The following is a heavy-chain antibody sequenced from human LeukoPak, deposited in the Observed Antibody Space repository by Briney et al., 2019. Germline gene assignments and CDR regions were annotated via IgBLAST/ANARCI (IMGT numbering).Heavy chain of an antibody. V-gene: IGHV3-11*01. CDR3: ATDGAGFDT. CDR2: INIGGTNT. Sequence: KPGGSLRLSCAASGFTFNDYYMSWIRQAPGEGLEWLSYINIGGTNTHYADSVKGRFTISRDNAKKSLYLEMNNLRAEDTAVYYCATDGAGFDTWGQGTLVTVSS. J-gene: IGHJ5*02. CDR1: GFTFNDYY.